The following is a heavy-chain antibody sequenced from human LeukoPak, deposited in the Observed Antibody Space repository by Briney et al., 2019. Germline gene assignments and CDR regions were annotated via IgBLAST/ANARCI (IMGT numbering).Heavy chain of an antibody. CDR2: ISWNSGSI. CDR1: GFTFDDYA. Sequence: GRPLRLSCAASGFTFDDYAMHWVRQAPGKGLEWVSGISWNSGSIGYADSVKGRFTISRDNAKNSLYLQMNSLRAGDTALYYCAKDGTHCSSTSCYRSLANDWGQGTLVTVSS. CDR3: AKDGTHCSSTSCYRSLAND. V-gene: IGHV3-9*01. D-gene: IGHD2-2*01. J-gene: IGHJ4*02.